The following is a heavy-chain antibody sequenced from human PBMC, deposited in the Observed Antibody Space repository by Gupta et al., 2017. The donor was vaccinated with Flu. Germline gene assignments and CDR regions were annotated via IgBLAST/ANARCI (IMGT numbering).Heavy chain of an antibody. D-gene: IGHD2/OR15-2a*01. J-gene: IGHJ4*02. CDR3: ARYTYFYCDY. CDR1: GFTFNNSW. CDR2: INQDGSAK. Sequence: EVQLVESGGGLVQPGGSLSLSCAASGFTFNNSWKTWVRQAPGKRLEWVAHINQDGSAKYHVDSVKGRFTISRDNTKNSLYLQMNSLRAEDTAVYYCARYTYFYCDYWGQGTLVTVSS. V-gene: IGHV3-7*02.